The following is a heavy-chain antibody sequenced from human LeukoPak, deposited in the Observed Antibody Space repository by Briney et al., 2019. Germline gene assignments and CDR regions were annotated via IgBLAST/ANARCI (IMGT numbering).Heavy chain of an antibody. D-gene: IGHD2-21*02. CDR1: GGSISSGGYY. CDR2: IYYSGST. J-gene: IGHJ4*02. Sequence: SETLSLTCTVSGGSISSGGYYWSWIRQHPGKGLEWIGYIYYSGSTYYNPSLKSRVTISVDTSKNQFSLKLSSVTAADTAVYYCAREILANDCGGDCYDYYFDYWGQGTLVTVSS. CDR3: AREILANDCGGDCYDYYFDY. V-gene: IGHV4-30-4*08.